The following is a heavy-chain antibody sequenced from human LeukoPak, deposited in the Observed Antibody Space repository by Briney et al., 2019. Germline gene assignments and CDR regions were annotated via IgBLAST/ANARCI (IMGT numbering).Heavy chain of an antibody. CDR2: IKQDRSEK. CDR3: ARGKTSQNIVTRKTYNWFDP. Sequence: GGSLRLSCAASGFTFSNYWMSWVRQAPGKGLEWVANIKQDRSEKYYVDSVKGRFTISRDNAKNSLYLQMKSLRAEDTAVYYCARGKTSQNIVTRKTYNWFDPWGQGTLVTVSS. J-gene: IGHJ5*02. V-gene: IGHV3-7*01. CDR1: GFTFSNYW. D-gene: IGHD2/OR15-2a*01.